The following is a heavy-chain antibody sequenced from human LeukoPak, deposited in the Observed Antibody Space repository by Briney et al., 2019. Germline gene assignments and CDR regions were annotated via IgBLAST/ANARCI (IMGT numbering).Heavy chain of an antibody. D-gene: IGHD6-19*01. CDR2: IYTDGST. V-gene: IGHV4-4*07. CDR1: GGSINNYH. J-gene: IGHJ4*02. CDR3: ARRDISSGWSFDY. Sequence: PSETLSLTCTVSGGSINNYHWSWIRQPAGKGLEWIGQIYTDGSTNYNPPLNSRVTMSIDTTEDRVSLTIRSVTAADTAFYYCARRDISSGWSFDYWGQGTLVTVSS.